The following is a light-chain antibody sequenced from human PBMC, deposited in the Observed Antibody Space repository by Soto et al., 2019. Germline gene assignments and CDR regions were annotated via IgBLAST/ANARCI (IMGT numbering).Light chain of an antibody. CDR3: QVWDTSPDHVI. CDR1: DIEGRV. CDR2: DDS. Sequence: SYELTQAPSMSVAPGQTATITCWGNDIEGRVVHWYQQEPGQAPVLVVFDDSVRPSGIPERFSGASSGNTATLTITRVEAGDEADYYCQVWDTSPDHVIFGGGTKLTVL. V-gene: IGLV3-21*02. J-gene: IGLJ2*01.